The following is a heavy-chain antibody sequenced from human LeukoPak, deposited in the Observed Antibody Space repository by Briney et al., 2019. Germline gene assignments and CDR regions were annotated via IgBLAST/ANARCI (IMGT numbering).Heavy chain of an antibody. V-gene: IGHV5-51*01. CDR1: GYSFTNYW. Sequence: GESLKISCKGSGYSFTNYWIGWVRQMPGKGLEWMGIIYPGDSDTRYSPSFQGQVTISADKSISTAYLQWSSLKASDTAMYYCARHTYYYGSGSYYIAIDYWGQGTLVTVSS. J-gene: IGHJ4*02. D-gene: IGHD3-10*01. CDR2: IYPGDSDT. CDR3: ARHTYYYGSGSYYIAIDY.